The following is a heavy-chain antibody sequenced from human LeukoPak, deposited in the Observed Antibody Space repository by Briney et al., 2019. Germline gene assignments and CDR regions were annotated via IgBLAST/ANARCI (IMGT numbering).Heavy chain of an antibody. J-gene: IGHJ4*02. D-gene: IGHD1-26*01. V-gene: IGHV6-1*01. CDR2: TYYRSKWYN. CDR1: GDSVSSNSAA. Sequence: SQTLSLTCAISGDSVSSNSAAWNWIRQSPSRGLEWLGRTYYRSKWYNDYAVSVKSRITINPDTSKNQFSLQLNSVTPEDTAVYYCARSPTSGKIAAAGPQYSGSYFFFDYWGQGTLVTVSS. CDR3: ARSPTSGKIAAAGPQYSGSYFFFDY.